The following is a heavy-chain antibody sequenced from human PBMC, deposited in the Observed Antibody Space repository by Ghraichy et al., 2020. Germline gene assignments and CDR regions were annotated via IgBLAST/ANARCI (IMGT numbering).Heavy chain of an antibody. Sequence: QTLSLTCAISGDSVSSNTAAWNWIRQSPSRGLEWLGRTYYRSKWYNDYAVSVKSRITINPDTSKNQFSLQLNSVTPEDTAVYYCARDKNLYSSSSRWLDAFDIWGQGTMVTVSS. CDR2: TYYRSKWYN. J-gene: IGHJ3*02. D-gene: IGHD6-6*01. V-gene: IGHV6-1*01. CDR3: ARDKNLYSSSSRWLDAFDI. CDR1: GDSVSSNTAA.